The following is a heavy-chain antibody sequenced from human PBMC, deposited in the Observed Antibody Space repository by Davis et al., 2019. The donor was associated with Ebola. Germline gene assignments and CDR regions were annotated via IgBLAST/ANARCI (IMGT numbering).Heavy chain of an antibody. V-gene: IGHV1-18*01. Sequence: ASVKVSCTASGYTFTSYGISWVRQPPRQGLEWMGWISAYNGNTNYAQKLQGRVTMTTDTSTSTAYMELRGLRPDDTAVYYCARDTVTGPLGYWGQGTLVTVYS. CDR2: ISAYNGNT. D-gene: IGHD4-17*01. CDR1: GYTFTSYG. J-gene: IGHJ4*02. CDR3: ARDTVTGPLGY.